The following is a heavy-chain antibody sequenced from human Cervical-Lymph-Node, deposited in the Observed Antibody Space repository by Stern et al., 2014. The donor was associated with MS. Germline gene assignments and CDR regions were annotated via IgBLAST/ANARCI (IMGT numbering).Heavy chain of an antibody. CDR3: ARMMQHLAGDAFDI. D-gene: IGHD6-13*01. Sequence: QVTLRESGPVLVKPTETLTLTCTVSGFSRSHVRMGVIWIRQPPGKALEWLARIYSNDEKSYTTSLKGRLTITKDNTKSQVILTMTHMDPPDTATYYCARMMQHLAGDAFDIWGQGTMVSVSS. CDR2: IYSNDEK. V-gene: IGHV2-26*01. CDR1: GFSRSHVRMG. J-gene: IGHJ3*02.